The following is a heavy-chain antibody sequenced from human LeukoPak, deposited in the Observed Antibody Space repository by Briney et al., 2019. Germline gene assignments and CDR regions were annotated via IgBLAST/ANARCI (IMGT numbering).Heavy chain of an antibody. D-gene: IGHD1-26*01. V-gene: IGHV3-23*01. CDR1: GFTFSSYA. CDR2: LSGSGVST. J-gene: IGHJ6*03. Sequence: GGSLRLSCAASGFTFSSYAMSWVRQAPGKGLEWVSALSGSGVSTYYADSVKGRFTISRDNAKNSLYLQMNSLRAEDTAVYYCARWRLSGSSKFYYYYMDVWGKGTTVTVSS. CDR3: ARWRLSGSSKFYYYYMDV.